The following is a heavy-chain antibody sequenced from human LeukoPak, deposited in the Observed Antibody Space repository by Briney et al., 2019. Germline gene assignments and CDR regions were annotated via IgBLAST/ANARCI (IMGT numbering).Heavy chain of an antibody. CDR3: ARPSSRRYSSSWDAFDI. CDR1: GGSISRGGYY. V-gene: IGHV4-31*03. Sequence: SETLSLTCTVSGGSISRGGYYWSWIRQHPGKGLEYIGYIYYSGSIYYNPSLKSRVTISVDTSKNQFSLKLSSVTAADTAVYYCARPSSRRYSSSWDAFDIWGQGTMVTVSS. D-gene: IGHD6-13*01. J-gene: IGHJ3*02. CDR2: IYYSGSI.